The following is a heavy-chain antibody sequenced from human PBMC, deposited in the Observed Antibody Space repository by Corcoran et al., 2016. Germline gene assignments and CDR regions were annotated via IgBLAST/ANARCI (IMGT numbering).Heavy chain of an antibody. Sequence: QVQLVESGGGVVQPGKSLRLSCEASGFSFSTYGMHWVRQAPGKGLEWVTFMSYDGSNEYYADSVKGRFTISRDNSRNTLYLQMNSLRAEDTAVYYCAKPYGSVTYYLFYYFDSWGQGTLVTVSS. CDR1: GFSFSTYG. CDR3: AKPYGSVTYYLFYYFDS. D-gene: IGHD3-10*01. J-gene: IGHJ4*02. CDR2: MSYDGSNE. V-gene: IGHV3-30*18.